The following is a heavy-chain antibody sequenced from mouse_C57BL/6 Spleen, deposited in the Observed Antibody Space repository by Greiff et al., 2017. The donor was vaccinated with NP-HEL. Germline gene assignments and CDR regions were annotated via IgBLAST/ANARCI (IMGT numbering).Heavy chain of an antibody. CDR1: GYSITSGYY. J-gene: IGHJ4*01. V-gene: IGHV3-6*01. D-gene: IGHD2-1*01. CDR2: ISYDGSN. CDR3: ARVYPVYYYAMDY. Sequence: EVKLMESGPGLVKPSQSLSLTCSVTGYSITSGYYWNWIRQFPGNKLEWMGYISYDGSNNYNPSLKNRISITRDTSKNQFFLKLNSVTTEDTATYYCARVYPVYYYAMDYWGQGTSVTVSS.